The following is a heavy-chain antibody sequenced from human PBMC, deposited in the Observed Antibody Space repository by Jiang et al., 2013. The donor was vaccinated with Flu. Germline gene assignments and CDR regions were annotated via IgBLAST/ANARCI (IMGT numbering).Heavy chain of an antibody. V-gene: IGHV3-13*05. CDR2: IGTAGDP. J-gene: IGHJ3*02. Sequence: FSSYDMHWVRQATGKGLEWVSAIGTAGDPYYPGSVKGRFTISRENAKNSLYLQMNSLRAGDTAVYYCAGSVAGTGAFDIWGQGTMVTVSS. CDR3: AGSVAGTGAFDI. D-gene: IGHD6-19*01. CDR1: FSSYD.